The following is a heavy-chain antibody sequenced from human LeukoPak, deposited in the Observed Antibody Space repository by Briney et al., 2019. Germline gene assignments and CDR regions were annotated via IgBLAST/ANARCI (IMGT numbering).Heavy chain of an antibody. D-gene: IGHD4-17*01. Sequence: PSETLSLTCSVSGYSISNDYYWGWIRQSPERGLEWLGSISHSGSTYYTPSLRSRVTISRDMPKNQFSLELNSVTAADTAVYYCAGISTGSCFRHWGQGTLVTVSS. CDR3: AGISTGSCFRH. CDR2: ISHSGST. V-gene: IGHV4-38-2*02. CDR1: GYSISNDYY. J-gene: IGHJ1*01.